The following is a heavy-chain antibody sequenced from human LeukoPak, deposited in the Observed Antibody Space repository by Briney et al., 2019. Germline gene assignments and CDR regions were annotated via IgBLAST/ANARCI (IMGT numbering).Heavy chain of an antibody. CDR2: IIPIFGIA. CDR3: ARDPEQITEREEGY. Sequence: GASVKVSCKASGRTFTSYAISWVRQAPGQGLEWRGGIIPIFGIANYAQKFQVRVTITADESTSTAYMELSSRRSEDTALYYCARDPEQITEREEGYWGQGTLVTVSS. D-gene: IGHD3-16*01. V-gene: IGHV1-69*01. J-gene: IGHJ4*02. CDR1: GRTFTSYA.